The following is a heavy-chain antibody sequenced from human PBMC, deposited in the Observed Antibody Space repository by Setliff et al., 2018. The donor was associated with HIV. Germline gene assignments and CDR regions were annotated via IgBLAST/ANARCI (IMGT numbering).Heavy chain of an antibody. CDR3: AREGSYDSSGYYYSPDAFDI. D-gene: IGHD3-22*01. J-gene: IGHJ3*02. V-gene: IGHV3-74*01. CDR1: GFTFSSYW. CDR2: INSDGSST. Sequence: GGSLRLSCAASGFTFSSYWMHWVRQAPGKGLVWVSRINSDGSSTSYADSVKGRFTISRDNAKNTLYLQMNSLRAEDTAVYYCAREGSYDSSGYYYSPDAFDIWGQGTMVTVSS.